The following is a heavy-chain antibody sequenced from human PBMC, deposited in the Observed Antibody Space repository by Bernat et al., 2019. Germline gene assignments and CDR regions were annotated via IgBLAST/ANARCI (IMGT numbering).Heavy chain of an antibody. CDR2: IGTAGDT. V-gene: IGHV3-13*04. J-gene: IGHJ3*02. CDR1: GFTFSSYD. Sequence: EVQLVESGGGLVQPGGSLRLSCAASGFTFSSYDMHWVRQATGKGLEWVSAIGTAGDTYYPGSVKGRFTISRDNAKNSLYLQMNSLRAEDTALYYCARHSSGWYGAFDIWGQGTMVTVSS. D-gene: IGHD6-19*01. CDR3: ARHSSGWYGAFDI.